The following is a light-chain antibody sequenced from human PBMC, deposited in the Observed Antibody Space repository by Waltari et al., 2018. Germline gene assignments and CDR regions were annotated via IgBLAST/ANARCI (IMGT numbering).Light chain of an antibody. V-gene: IGLV2-23*02. CDR3: CSYAGNYIWV. CDR1: SRDIGIYDI. J-gene: IGLJ3*02. CDR2: DVS. Sequence: QSALTQPASVSGSPGQSVTISCTGASRDIGIYDIVSWFQQHPGNAPKFIICDVSKRPSGVSDRFSGSKSGDTASLTISGLQFEDEADYYCCSYAGNYIWVFGGGTRLTVL.